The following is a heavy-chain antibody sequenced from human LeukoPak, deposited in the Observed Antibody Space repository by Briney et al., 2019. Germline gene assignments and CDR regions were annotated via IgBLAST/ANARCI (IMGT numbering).Heavy chain of an antibody. CDR3: ASVYKHGMDV. V-gene: IGHV1-46*01. Sequence: ASVKVSCKASGGTVTSYYMHWVRQAPGQGLEWMAILNPSGGSSNYTQKFQGRATLTRATSTGTVYMELSSLRSEDTAVYYCASVYKHGMDVWGQGTTVIVSS. D-gene: IGHD5-24*01. J-gene: IGHJ6*02. CDR1: GGTVTSYY. CDR2: LNPSGGSS.